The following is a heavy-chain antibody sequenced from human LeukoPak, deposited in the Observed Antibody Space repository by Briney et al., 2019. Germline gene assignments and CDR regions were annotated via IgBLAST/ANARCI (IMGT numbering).Heavy chain of an antibody. Sequence: GGSLRLSCAASGFTFSDYYMSWIRRAPGKGLEWVSYISSSGSTIYCADSVKGRFTISRDNAKNSLYLQMNSLRAEDTAVYYCARDPYNGSYGDDYYYMDVWGKGTTVTISS. CDR1: GFTFSDYY. V-gene: IGHV3-11*04. D-gene: IGHD1-26*01. CDR2: ISSSGSTI. CDR3: ARDPYNGSYGDDYYYMDV. J-gene: IGHJ6*03.